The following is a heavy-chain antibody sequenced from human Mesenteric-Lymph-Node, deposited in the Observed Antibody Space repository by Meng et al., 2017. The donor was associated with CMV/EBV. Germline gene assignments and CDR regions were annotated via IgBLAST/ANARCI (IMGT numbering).Heavy chain of an antibody. V-gene: IGHV3-66*01. J-gene: IGHJ4*02. CDR3: ARSHRYGSGSPPFY. CDR1: GFTVSSNY. CDR2: IYSGGST. Sequence: AAGFTVSSNYMSWVRQAPGKGLEWVSVIYSGGSTYYADSVKGRFTISRDNSKNTLYLQMNSLRAADTAVYYCARSHRYGSGSPPFYWGQGTLVTVSS. D-gene: IGHD3-10*01.